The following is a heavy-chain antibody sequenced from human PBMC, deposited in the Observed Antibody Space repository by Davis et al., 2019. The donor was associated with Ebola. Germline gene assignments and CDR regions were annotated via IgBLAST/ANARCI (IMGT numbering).Heavy chain of an antibody. J-gene: IGHJ6*02. D-gene: IGHD6-13*01. CDR3: ARDRQQDYYYYYGMDV. CDR1: GYTFTGYY. V-gene: IGHV1-2*02. Sequence: ASVKVSCKASGYTFTGYYMHWVRQAPGQGLEWMGWINPNSGGTNYAQKFQGRVTMTRDTSISTAYMELSRLRSEDTAVYYCARDRQQDYYYYYGMDVWGQGTTVTVSS. CDR2: INPNSGGT.